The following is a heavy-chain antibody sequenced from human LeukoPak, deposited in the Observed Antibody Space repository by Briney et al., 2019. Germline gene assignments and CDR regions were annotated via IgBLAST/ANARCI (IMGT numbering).Heavy chain of an antibody. Sequence: ASVKVSCKASGYTLTSYYMHWVRQALGQGLEWMGIINPSDGSTSYAQKFQGRVTMTRDTSTSTVYMELYSLKSEDTAVYYCARDSLPYYYSSGSHNPADYWGQGILVTVSS. CDR1: GYTLTSYY. CDR3: ARDSLPYYYSSGSHNPADY. V-gene: IGHV1-46*01. D-gene: IGHD3-10*01. J-gene: IGHJ4*02. CDR2: INPSDGST.